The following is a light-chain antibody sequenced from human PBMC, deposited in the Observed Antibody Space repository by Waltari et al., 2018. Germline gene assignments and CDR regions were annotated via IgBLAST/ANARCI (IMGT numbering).Light chain of an antibody. CDR1: NIESKS. CDR2: DDS. V-gene: IGLV3-21*02. CDR3: QVWDSGSDHYV. J-gene: IGLJ1*01. Sequence: SYVLTQSPSVSAAPGQTARITCDGDNIESKSVHWYRQKPGQAPGVVVYDDSDRPSGIPERFSGSNSGNTATLTISRVEDGDEADYYCQVWDSGSDHYVFGTVTKVTVL.